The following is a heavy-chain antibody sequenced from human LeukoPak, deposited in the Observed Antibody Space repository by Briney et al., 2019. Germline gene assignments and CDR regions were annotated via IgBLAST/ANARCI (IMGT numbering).Heavy chain of an antibody. CDR1: GFTFSSYG. CDR3: ARDGGRYNWNYYFDY. V-gene: IGHV3-33*01. D-gene: IGHD1-7*01. CDR2: IWYDGSNK. Sequence: GGSLRLSCAASGFTFSSYGMHWVRQAPGKGLEWVAVIWYDGSNKYYADSVKGRFTISRDNSKNTLYLQMNSLRAEDTAVYYCARDGGRYNWNYYFDYWGQGTLVTVSS. J-gene: IGHJ4*02.